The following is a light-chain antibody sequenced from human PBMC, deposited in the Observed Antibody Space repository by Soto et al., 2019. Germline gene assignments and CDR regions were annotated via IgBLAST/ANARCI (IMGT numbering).Light chain of an antibody. Sequence: EIVLTQSPGTLSLSPGESATLSCRASQSVGRNYLAWFQHKPDQAPRLLIYDASNRATGVPDRFSGSGSGTDFTLTISSLEPEDFAVYYCQQRSNWPRTFGQGTKVEIK. CDR3: QQRSNWPRT. J-gene: IGKJ1*01. CDR2: DAS. CDR1: QSVGRNY. V-gene: IGKV3D-20*02.